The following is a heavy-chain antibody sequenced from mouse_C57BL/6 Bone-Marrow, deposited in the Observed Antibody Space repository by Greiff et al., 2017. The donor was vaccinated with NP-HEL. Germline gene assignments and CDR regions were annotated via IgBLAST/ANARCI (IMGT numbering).Heavy chain of an antibody. CDR2: IDPSDSYT. Sequence: QVQLQQPGAELVMPGASVKLSCKASGYTFTSYWMHWVKQRPGQGLEWIGEIDPSDSYTNYNQKFKGKSTLTVDKSSSPAYMQLSSLTSEDSAVYYCARERLDYGSSPAWFAYWGQGTLVTVSA. J-gene: IGHJ3*01. CDR1: GYTFTSYW. CDR3: ARERLDYGSSPAWFAY. D-gene: IGHD1-1*01. V-gene: IGHV1-69*01.